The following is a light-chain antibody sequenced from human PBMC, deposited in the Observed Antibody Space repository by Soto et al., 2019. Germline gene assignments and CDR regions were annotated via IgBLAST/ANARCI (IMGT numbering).Light chain of an antibody. CDR1: QSVSGW. CDR2: DAS. CDR3: QQYETFSGT. J-gene: IGKJ1*01. Sequence: DIQISHSASTLSAKVGDTVTVTRRASQSVSGWLAWYQQKPGEAPKLLIYDASALPRGVPSRFSGSGSGTKFTLTIASLQPDDFATYYCQQYETFSGTFGPGSKVDI. V-gene: IGKV1-5*01.